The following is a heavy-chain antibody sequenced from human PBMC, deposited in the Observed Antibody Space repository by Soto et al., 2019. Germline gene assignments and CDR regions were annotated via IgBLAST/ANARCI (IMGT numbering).Heavy chain of an antibody. Sequence: GGSLRLSCAASGFTFSSYGMHWVRQAPGKGLEWVVVIWYDGSNKYYADSVKGRFTISRDNSKNTLYLQMNSLRAEDTAVYYCARDQAAGAYNWFDPWGQGTLVTVSS. CDR1: GFTFSSYG. D-gene: IGHD6-13*01. CDR2: IWYDGSNK. V-gene: IGHV3-33*01. J-gene: IGHJ5*02. CDR3: ARDQAAGAYNWFDP.